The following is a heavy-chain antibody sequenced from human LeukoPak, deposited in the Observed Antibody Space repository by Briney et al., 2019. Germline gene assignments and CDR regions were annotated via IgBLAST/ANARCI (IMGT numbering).Heavy chain of an antibody. J-gene: IGHJ4*02. Sequence: SVKVSCKASGGTFSSYAISWVRQAPGQGLEWMGGIIPIFGTANYAQKFQGRVTITADESTSTAYMELSSLRSEDTAVYYCARDFVVAGGSAFDYWGQGTLVTVPS. CDR2: IIPIFGTA. CDR3: ARDFVVAGGSAFDY. V-gene: IGHV1-69*13. CDR1: GGTFSSYA. D-gene: IGHD6-19*01.